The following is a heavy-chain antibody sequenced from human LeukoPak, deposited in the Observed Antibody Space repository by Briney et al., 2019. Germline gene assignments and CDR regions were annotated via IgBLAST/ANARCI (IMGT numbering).Heavy chain of an antibody. CDR1: GFTFSNYA. CDR2: ISGSGDST. V-gene: IGHV3-23*01. D-gene: IGHD5-24*01. CDR3: AKKWLQGVDY. J-gene: IGHJ4*02. Sequence: GGSLRLSCAASGFTFSNYAMRWVRQAPGKGLEWVSGISGSGDSTYYADSVKGRFTISRDNSKNTLYLQMNSLRAEDTAVYYCAKKWLQGVDYWGQGTLVTVSS.